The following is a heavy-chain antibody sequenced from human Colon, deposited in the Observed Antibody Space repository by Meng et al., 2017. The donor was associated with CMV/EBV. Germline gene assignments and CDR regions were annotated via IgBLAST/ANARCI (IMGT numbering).Heavy chain of an antibody. CDR2: AANKANSYTT. Sequence: GESLKISCAGSGFILSDHYIDWVRQAPGKGLEWVSRAANKANSYTTEYAASAKGRFTFSRDDSENSVYLQMNSLKSEDTAVYYCTRGHSGIHIYAFDIWGQGTVVTVSS. CDR1: GFILSDHY. CDR3: TRGHSGIHIYAFDI. J-gene: IGHJ3*02. V-gene: IGHV3-72*01. D-gene: IGHD1-26*01.